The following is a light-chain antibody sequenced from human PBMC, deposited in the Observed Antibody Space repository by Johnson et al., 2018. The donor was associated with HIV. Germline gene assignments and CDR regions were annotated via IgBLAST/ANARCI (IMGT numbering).Light chain of an antibody. Sequence: QSVLTQPTSVSAAPGQKVTISCSGSSSNIGNNYVSWYQQLPGTATKLLIYDNYKRPSGIPDRFSGSKSGTSATLGITGLQTGDEADYYCGTWDSRLNVYLFGPGTKVTVL. CDR2: DNY. V-gene: IGLV1-51*01. CDR3: GTWDSRLNVYL. J-gene: IGLJ1*01. CDR1: SSNIGNNY.